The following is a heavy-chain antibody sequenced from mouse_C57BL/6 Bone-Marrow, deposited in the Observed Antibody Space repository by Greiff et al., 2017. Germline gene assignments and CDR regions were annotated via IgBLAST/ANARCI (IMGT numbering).Heavy chain of an antibody. V-gene: IGHV5-6*02. D-gene: IGHD2-3*01. CDR1: GFTFSTYG. J-gene: IGHJ1*01. CDR2: ISSGGSYT. CDR3: TRRDGYNWYFYV. Sequence: EVKLVESGGDLVKPGGSLKLSCAASGFTFSTYGMSWVRQTPDKRLEWVATISSGGSYTYYPDSVEGRFTISRDNAKNTLYLQMSSLKSEDTAMYYCTRRDGYNWYFYVWGAGTTVTVSS.